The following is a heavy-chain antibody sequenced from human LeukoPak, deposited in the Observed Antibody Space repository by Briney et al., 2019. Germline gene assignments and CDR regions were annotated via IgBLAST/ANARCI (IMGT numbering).Heavy chain of an antibody. CDR2: INHSGST. J-gene: IGHJ6*02. CDR3: ARDQYRSSGWSNYYYYYGMDV. V-gene: IGHV4-34*01. D-gene: IGHD6-19*01. CDR1: GGSFSGCY. Sequence: SETLSLTCAVYGGSFSGCYWSWIRQPPGKGLEWIGEINHSGSTNYNPSLKSRVTISVDKSKNQFSLKLSSVTAADTAVYYCARDQYRSSGWSNYYYYYGMDVWGQGTTVTVSS.